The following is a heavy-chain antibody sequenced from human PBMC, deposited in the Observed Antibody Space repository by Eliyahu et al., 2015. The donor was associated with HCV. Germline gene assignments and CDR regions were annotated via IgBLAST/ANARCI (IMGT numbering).Heavy chain of an antibody. CDR1: GGTFSSYT. Sequence: QVQLVQSGAEVKKPGSSVKVSCKASGGTFSSYTISWVRQAPGQGLEWMGRIIPILGIANYAQKFQGRLTITADKSTSTAYMELSSLRSEDTAVYYCARDTAAAGTTLMVYYYYGMDVWGQGTTVTVSS. CDR2: IIPILGIA. V-gene: IGHV1-69*08. D-gene: IGHD6-13*01. J-gene: IGHJ6*02. CDR3: ARDTAAAGTTLMVYYYYGMDV.